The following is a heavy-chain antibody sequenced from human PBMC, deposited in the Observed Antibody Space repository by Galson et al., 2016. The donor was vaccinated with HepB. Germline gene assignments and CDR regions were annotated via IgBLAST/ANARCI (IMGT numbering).Heavy chain of an antibody. D-gene: IGHD7-27*01. CDR2: IYYTGST. V-gene: IGHV4-59*01. J-gene: IGHJ3*02. CDR3: ARESDWGLGTAFDI. CDR1: GGSISSNY. Sequence: SETLSLTCTVSGGSISSNYWSWIRQPPGKGLEWIGFIYYTGSTNYNPSLNSRVTISVDTSKKYFSLKLSSVTAADTAVYYCARESDWGLGTAFDIWGQGTMVTVSS.